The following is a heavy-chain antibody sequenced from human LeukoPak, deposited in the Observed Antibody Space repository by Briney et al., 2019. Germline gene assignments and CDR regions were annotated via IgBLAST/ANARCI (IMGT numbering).Heavy chain of an antibody. D-gene: IGHD3-16*01. CDR2: IYHSGST. Sequence: SETLSLTCTGSGYSIRSGYYWGWIRQPPGKGLEWIGSIYHSGSTYYNPSLKSRVTISVDTSKNQFSLKLSSVTAADTAVYYCARWGRSGAWGKGTTVTASS. CDR3: ARWGRSGA. CDR1: GYSIRSGYY. J-gene: IGHJ6*04. V-gene: IGHV4-38-2*02.